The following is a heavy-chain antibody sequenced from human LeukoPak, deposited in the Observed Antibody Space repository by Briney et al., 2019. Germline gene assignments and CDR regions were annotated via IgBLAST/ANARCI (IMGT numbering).Heavy chain of an antibody. Sequence: SETLSLTCAVSGGSISSSNWWSWVRQPPGKGLEWIGEIYHSGSTNYNPSLKSRVTISVDKSKNQFSLKLSSVTAADTAVYYCARDTRSSDNNWFDPWGRGTMVTVSS. CDR1: GGSISSSNW. J-gene: IGHJ5*01. CDR3: ARDTRSSDNNWFDP. D-gene: IGHD6-25*01. V-gene: IGHV4-4*02. CDR2: IYHSGST.